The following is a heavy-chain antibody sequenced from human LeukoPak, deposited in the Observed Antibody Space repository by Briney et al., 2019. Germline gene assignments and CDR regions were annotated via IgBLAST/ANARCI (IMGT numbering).Heavy chain of an antibody. Sequence: ASVKVSCKASGYTFTSYDINWVRQATGQGLEWMGWINPNSGGTNYAQKFQGRVTMTRDTSISTAYMELSRLRSDNTAVYYCARGKSSTSPTFDIWGQGTMVTVSS. CDR1: GYTFTSYD. V-gene: IGHV1-2*02. J-gene: IGHJ3*02. D-gene: IGHD2-2*01. CDR3: ARGKSSTSPTFDI. CDR2: INPNSGGT.